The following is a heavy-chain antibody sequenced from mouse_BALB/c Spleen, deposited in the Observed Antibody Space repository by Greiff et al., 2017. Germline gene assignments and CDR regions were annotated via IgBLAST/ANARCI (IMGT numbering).Heavy chain of an antibody. J-gene: IGHJ4*01. V-gene: IGHV1-18*01. CDR1: GYTFTDYN. CDR3: ARRPNSDYDSYYYAMDY. D-gene: IGHD2-4*01. Sequence: EVQRVESGPELVKPGASVKIPCKASGYTFTDYNMDWVKQSHGKSLEWIGDINPNNGGTIYNQKFKGKATLTVDKSSSTAYMELRSLTSEDTAVYYCARRPNSDYDSYYYAMDYGGQGTSVTVSS. CDR2: INPNNGGT.